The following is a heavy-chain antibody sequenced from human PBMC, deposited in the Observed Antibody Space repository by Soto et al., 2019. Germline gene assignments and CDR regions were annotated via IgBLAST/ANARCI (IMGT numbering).Heavy chain of an antibody. CDR3: AYGDSLGPIES. V-gene: IGHV4-59*01. CDR2: IYDSGST. J-gene: IGHJ4*02. Sequence: SETLSLTCAVSGGSLSNYYWSWIRQPPGEGLEWIGYIYDSGSTNYNPSLKIRVTISIDTSKNQFSLKLTSVTAADTAVYYCAYGDSLGPIESWGQGTLVTVSS. D-gene: IGHD4-17*01. CDR1: GGSLSNYY.